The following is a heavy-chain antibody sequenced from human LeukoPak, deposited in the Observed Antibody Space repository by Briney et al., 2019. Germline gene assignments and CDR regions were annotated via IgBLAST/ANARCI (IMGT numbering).Heavy chain of an antibody. J-gene: IGHJ4*02. CDR3: AGGIGYCSSTSCETDPFDY. Sequence: SETLSLTCTVSGGSISSYYWSWIRQPPGKGLEWIGYIYYSGSTNYNPSLKSRVTISVDTSKNQFSLKLSSVTAADTAVYYCAGGIGYCSSTSCETDPFDYWGQGTLVTVSS. V-gene: IGHV4-59*01. CDR1: GGSISSYY. CDR2: IYYSGST. D-gene: IGHD2-2*01.